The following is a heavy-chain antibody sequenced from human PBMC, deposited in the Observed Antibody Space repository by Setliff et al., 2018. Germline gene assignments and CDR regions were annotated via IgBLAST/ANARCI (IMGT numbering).Heavy chain of an antibody. Sequence: PSETLSLTCAVYGGSFSGYYWGWIRQPPGKGLEWIGEINHSGSTNYNPSLKSRVTISVDTSKNQFSLKLSSVTAADTAVYYCARTPDGFLGDGYNLNTLGYFDSWGQGTLVTVSS. CDR2: INHSGST. CDR3: ARTPDGFLGDGYNLNTLGYFDS. D-gene: IGHD3-3*01. CDR1: GGSFSGYY. V-gene: IGHV4-34*01. J-gene: IGHJ4*02.